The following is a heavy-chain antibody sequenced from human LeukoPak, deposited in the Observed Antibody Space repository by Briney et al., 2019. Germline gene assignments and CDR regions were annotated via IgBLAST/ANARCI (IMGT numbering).Heavy chain of an antibody. J-gene: IGHJ4*02. V-gene: IGHV3-15*01. CDR1: GFTFSNAW. D-gene: IGHD3-3*01. CDR2: IKSKTDGGTT. Sequence: GGSLRLSCAASGFTFSNAWMSWVRQAPGKGLEWVGRIKSKTDGGTTDYAAPVKGRFTISRDDSKNTLYLQMNSLKIEDTAVYYCTSRTYYDFWSGYPGPFDYWGQGTLVTVSS. CDR3: TSRTYYDFWSGYPGPFDY.